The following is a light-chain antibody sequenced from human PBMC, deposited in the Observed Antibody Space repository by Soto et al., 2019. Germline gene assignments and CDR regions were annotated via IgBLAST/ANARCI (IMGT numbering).Light chain of an antibody. J-gene: IGKJ1*01. CDR3: PQYDSSPRT. CDR1: QSVSSSS. CDR2: GAS. Sequence: EIVYTHSPRTLYLSECERATLSSRSSQSVSSSSLAWYQQKPGQAPRLLISGASSRAADIPDRFSGSGSGTDFTLPINRLEPEDFAVYYCPQYDSSPRTFGQGTKGGYQ. V-gene: IGKV3-20*01.